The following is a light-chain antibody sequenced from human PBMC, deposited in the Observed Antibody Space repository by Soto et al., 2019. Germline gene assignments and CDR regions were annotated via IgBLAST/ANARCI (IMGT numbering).Light chain of an antibody. CDR2: AAT. J-gene: IGKJ3*01. V-gene: IGKV1-12*01. CDR3: QQGYSFPLT. CDR1: QGISSW. Sequence: DIQMIQSPSSVSASVGDRVTITCRASQGISSWLAWYQQKPGKAPKVLIHAATNLQSGVPSRFSGSGSGTNFTLTISSLQPEDFAIYFCQQGYSFPLTFGPGTKVHIK.